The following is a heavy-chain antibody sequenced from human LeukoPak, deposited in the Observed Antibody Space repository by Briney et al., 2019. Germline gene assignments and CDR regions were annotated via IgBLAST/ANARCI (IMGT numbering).Heavy chain of an antibody. Sequence: GGSLRLSCAASGFTFSSYSMNWVRQAPGKGLEWVSSISSSSYIYYADSVKGRFTISRDNAKNSLYLQMNSLRAEDTAVYYCARETSSFWSAPWRAFDIWGQGTMVTVSS. CDR1: GFTFSSYS. CDR3: ARETSSFWSAPWRAFDI. J-gene: IGHJ3*02. V-gene: IGHV3-21*01. CDR2: ISSSSYI. D-gene: IGHD3-3*01.